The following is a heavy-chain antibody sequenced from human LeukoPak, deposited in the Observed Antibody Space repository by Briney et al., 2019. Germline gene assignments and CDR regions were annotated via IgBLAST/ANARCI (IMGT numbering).Heavy chain of an antibody. CDR1: GYTFIDCY. CDR3: ARESPTGDGDFDY. J-gene: IGHJ4*02. CDR2: VNPNSGGT. Sequence: ASVKVSCKTSGYTFIDCYVHWVRRAPGQGLEWMGRVNPNSGGTNYAENFQGRVAMTTDASISTAYMDLSRLSSDDTAVYYCARESPTGDGDFDYWGQGTLVTVS. D-gene: IGHD7-27*01. V-gene: IGHV1-2*06.